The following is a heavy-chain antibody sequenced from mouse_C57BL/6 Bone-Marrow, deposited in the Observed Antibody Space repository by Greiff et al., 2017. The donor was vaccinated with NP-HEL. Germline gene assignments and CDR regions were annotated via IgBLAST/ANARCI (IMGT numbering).Heavy chain of an antibody. CDR3: AREDMVTTTDGAWFAY. CDR1: GYTFTSYW. J-gene: IGHJ3*01. Sequence: QVQLQQSGAELAKPGASVKLSCKASGYTFTSYWMHWVKQRPGQGLEWIGYINPSSGYTKYNQKFKDKATLTADKSSSTAYMQLSSLTSEHSAVDYCAREDMVTTTDGAWFAYWGQGTLVTVSA. D-gene: IGHD2-2*01. V-gene: IGHV1-7*01. CDR2: INPSSGYT.